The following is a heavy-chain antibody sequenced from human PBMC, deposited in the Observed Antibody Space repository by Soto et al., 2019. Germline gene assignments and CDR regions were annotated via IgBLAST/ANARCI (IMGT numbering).Heavy chain of an antibody. CDR1: GGSFSGHY. J-gene: IGHJ6*02. V-gene: IGHV4-34*01. Sequence: QVQLQEWGAGLVKPSETLSLTCAVYGGSFSGHYWNWIRQPPGKGLEWIGEINESGRTNYNPSLKRRVTRSVDTSKNRFSRKLASVTAAATAIYYWARGGGRSGSKDVWGLGTTVTVS. D-gene: IGHD3-3*01. CDR3: ARGGGRSGSKDV. CDR2: INESGRT.